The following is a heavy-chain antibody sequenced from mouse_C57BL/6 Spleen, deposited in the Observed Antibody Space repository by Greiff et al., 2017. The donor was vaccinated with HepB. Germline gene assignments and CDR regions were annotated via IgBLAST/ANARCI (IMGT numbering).Heavy chain of an antibody. CDR3: AREDWDWYFDV. CDR1: GYSITSGYY. D-gene: IGHD4-1*01. Sequence: EVQLVESGPGLVKPSQSLSLTCSVTGYSITSGYYWNWIRQFPGNNLEWMGYISYDGSNNYNPSLKNRISITRDTSKNQFFLKLNSVTTEDTATYYCAREDWDWYFDVWGTGTTVTVSS. V-gene: IGHV3-6*01. J-gene: IGHJ1*03. CDR2: ISYDGSN.